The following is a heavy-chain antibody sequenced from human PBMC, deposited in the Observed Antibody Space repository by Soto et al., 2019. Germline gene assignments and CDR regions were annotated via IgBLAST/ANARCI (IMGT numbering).Heavy chain of an antibody. J-gene: IGHJ6*02. CDR3: AMPATYYYGSDIIMDV. D-gene: IGHD3-10*01. CDR1: GFTFSDYY. V-gene: IGHV3-11*01. Sequence: QVQLVESGGGLVKPGGSLRLSCAASGFTFSDYYMSWIRQAPGKGLEWVSYISSGGSTIYYADSVKGRFTISRDNAKNSLYLQMNSLRAEDTAVYYCAMPATYYYGSDIIMDVWGQGTTVTVSS. CDR2: ISSGGSTI.